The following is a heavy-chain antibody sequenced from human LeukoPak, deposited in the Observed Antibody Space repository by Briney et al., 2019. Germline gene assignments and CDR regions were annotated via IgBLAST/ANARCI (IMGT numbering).Heavy chain of an antibody. V-gene: IGHV4-61*08. CDR3: ATYYVNGAGRGH. CDR1: GASVSSGDHH. CDR2: NMNT. D-gene: IGHD2-8*01. Sequence: SETLSLTCIVSGASVSSGDHHWSWIRQAPGKGLEWIVHNMNTYYNPSLKSRVTISIDTSNNQFSLMLSTMTAADTAIYYCATYYVNGAGRGHWGPGSLVTVSS. J-gene: IGHJ4*02.